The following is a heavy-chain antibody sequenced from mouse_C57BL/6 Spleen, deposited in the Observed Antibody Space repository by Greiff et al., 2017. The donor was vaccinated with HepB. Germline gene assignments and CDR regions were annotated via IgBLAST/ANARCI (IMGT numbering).Heavy chain of an antibody. CDR3: ARGGYSAWFAY. CDR2: IYPRSGNT. V-gene: IGHV1-81*01. CDR1: GYTFTSYG. J-gene: IGHJ3*01. Sequence: VQLQESGAELARPGASVKLSCKASGYTFTSYGISWVKQRTGQGLEWIGEIYPRSGNTYYNEKFKGKATLTADKSSSTAYMELRSLTSEDSAVYFCARGGYSAWFAYWGQRTLVTVSA. D-gene: IGHD2-12*01.